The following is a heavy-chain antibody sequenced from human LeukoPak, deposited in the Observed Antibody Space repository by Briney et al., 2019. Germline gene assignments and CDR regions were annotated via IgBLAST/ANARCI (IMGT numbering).Heavy chain of an antibody. Sequence: PGKSLRLSCAASGFTFSNYAMNWVRQAPEKGLEWVSAISASGGSRFYTDSVKGRFTISRDNSKNTLFLLMNSLRVEDTAVYYCAKEMESSTWYIDYWGQGTLVSVSS. V-gene: IGHV3-23*01. CDR2: ISASGGSR. D-gene: IGHD6-13*01. CDR1: GFTFSNYA. CDR3: AKEMESSTWYIDY. J-gene: IGHJ4*02.